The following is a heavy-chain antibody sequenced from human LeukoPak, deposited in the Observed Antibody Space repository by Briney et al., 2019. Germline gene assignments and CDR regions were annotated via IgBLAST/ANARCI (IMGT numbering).Heavy chain of an antibody. Sequence: SETLSLTCAVYGGSFSGYYWSWIRQPPGKGLEWIGEINHSGSTNYNPSLKSRVTISVDTSKNQFSLKLSSVTAADTAVYYCARGGYDFWSGGVDAFDIWGQGTMVTVSS. D-gene: IGHD3-3*01. CDR1: GGSFSGYY. CDR2: INHSGST. CDR3: ARGGYDFWSGGVDAFDI. V-gene: IGHV4-34*01. J-gene: IGHJ3*02.